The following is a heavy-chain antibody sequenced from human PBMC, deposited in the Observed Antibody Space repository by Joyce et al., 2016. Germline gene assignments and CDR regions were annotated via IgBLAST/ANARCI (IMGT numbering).Heavy chain of an antibody. D-gene: IGHD3-3*01. CDR2: IYYSGST. J-gene: IGHJ3*02. CDR3: ARDGVTPRSRGAFDI. V-gene: IGHV4-30-4*01. CDR1: GGSISSADYY. Sequence: QVQLQESGPGLVKPSQTLSLTCTVSGGSISSADYYWSWIRQPPGKGLECIGYIYYSGSTYCNPALKSRVTISIDTSKNQFSLKLSSVTAADTAVYYCARDGVTPRSRGAFDIWGQGTMVTVSS.